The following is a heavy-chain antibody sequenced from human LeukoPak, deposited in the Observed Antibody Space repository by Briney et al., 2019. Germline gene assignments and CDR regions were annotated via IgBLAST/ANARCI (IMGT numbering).Heavy chain of an antibody. D-gene: IGHD2-15*01. CDR3: AKRDLGYCSGGSRYGFDY. Sequence: GGSLRLSCAASGFTFSSYAMSWVRQAPGKGLEWVSAISGSGGSTYYADSVKGRFTISRDNSKNTLYLQMNSLRAKDTAVYYCAKRDLGYCSGGSRYGFDYWGQGTLVTVSS. J-gene: IGHJ4*02. CDR2: ISGSGGST. CDR1: GFTFSSYA. V-gene: IGHV3-23*01.